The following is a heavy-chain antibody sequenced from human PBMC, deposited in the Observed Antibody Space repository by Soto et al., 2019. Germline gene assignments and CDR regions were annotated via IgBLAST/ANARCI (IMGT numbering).Heavy chain of an antibody. J-gene: IGHJ4*02. D-gene: IGHD3-3*01. CDR3: TIHDFWSGYQIDY. V-gene: IGHV3-15*07. Sequence: GGSLRLSCAASGFTFSNAWMNWVRQAPGKGLEWVGRIKSKNECGTTDYAAPVKGRLNISGDDSKNTLYRPMTSLKTEDTAVYYCTIHDFWSGYQIDYWGQGTLVTVSS. CDR1: GFTFSNAW. CDR2: IKSKNECGTT.